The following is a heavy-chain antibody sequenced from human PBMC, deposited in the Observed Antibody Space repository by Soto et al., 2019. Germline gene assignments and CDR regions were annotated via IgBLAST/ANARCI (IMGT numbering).Heavy chain of an antibody. Sequence: GGSLRLSCAASGFTFSSYSMNWVRQAPGKGLEWVSSITTTGTHMYYADSLKGRFTISRDNAKNSLYLQMNSLRAEDTAVYYCTRIRRDTALVYGEYWGQGTLVTVSS. D-gene: IGHD5-18*01. CDR2: ITTTGTHM. CDR3: TRIRRDTALVYGEY. CDR1: GFTFSSYS. V-gene: IGHV3-21*01. J-gene: IGHJ4*02.